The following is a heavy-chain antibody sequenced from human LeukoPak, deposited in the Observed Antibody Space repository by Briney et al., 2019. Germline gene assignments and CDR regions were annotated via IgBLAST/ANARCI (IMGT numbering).Heavy chain of an antibody. Sequence: PGGSLRLFCAGSGFTFSSYAMSWVRQAPGKGLEWVSTISGSGGAGTYYADSVKGRFTVSRDNSRNTLYLPMNSLRAEDTAVYYCVKDRGGSPFYGMDVWGQGTTVTVSS. D-gene: IGHD1-26*01. CDR3: VKDRGGSPFYGMDV. CDR1: GFTFSSYA. V-gene: IGHV3-23*01. CDR2: ISGSGGAGT. J-gene: IGHJ6*02.